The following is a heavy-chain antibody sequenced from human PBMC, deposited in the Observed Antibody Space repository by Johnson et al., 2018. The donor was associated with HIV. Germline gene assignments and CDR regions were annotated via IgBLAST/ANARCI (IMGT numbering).Heavy chain of an antibody. V-gene: IGHV3-11*04. J-gene: IGHJ3*02. CDR2: ISSSGRDT. CDR3: ARERATLWFRASGAAFDI. D-gene: IGHD3-10*01. Sequence: QVQLMESGGGLVQPGGSLRLSCAASGFTVSSNYMSWVRQAPGKGLEWVSAISSSGRDTYYADSVQGRFTISRDNAKNSLYLQMNSLRAEDTAVYYCARERATLWFRASGAAFDIWGQGTMVTVSS. CDR1: GFTVSSNY.